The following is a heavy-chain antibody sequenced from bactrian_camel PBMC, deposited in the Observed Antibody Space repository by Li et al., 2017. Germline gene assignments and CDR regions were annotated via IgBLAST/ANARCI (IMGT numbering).Heavy chain of an antibody. V-gene: IGHV3S40*01. CDR1: GYTYSSYC. J-gene: IGHJ4*01. D-gene: IGHD1*01. Sequence: VQLVESGGGSVQAGGSLRLSCAASGYTYSSYCMGWFRRSPGKGLEWVSSINNGGGITAYADFVKGRFTVSRDNAKNAVYLQMNSLKLEDMAVYYCVKSGLHTVFDFEVWGQGTQVTVS. CDR2: INNGGGIT. CDR3: VKSGLHTVFDFEV.